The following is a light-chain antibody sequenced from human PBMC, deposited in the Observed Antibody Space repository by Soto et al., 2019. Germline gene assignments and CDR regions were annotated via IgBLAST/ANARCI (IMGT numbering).Light chain of an antibody. CDR1: QSVSNFY. J-gene: IGKJ1*01. CDR2: AAS. V-gene: IGKV3-20*01. Sequence: EIGLTQSPGTLSLSPGERATLSCRASQSVSNFYLAWYQQKPGQAPRLLIYAASSRATGIPDRFSGSGSETDFTLTISRLEPEDFAVYYCQQYGSSPRTFGQGTKVDIK. CDR3: QQYGSSPRT.